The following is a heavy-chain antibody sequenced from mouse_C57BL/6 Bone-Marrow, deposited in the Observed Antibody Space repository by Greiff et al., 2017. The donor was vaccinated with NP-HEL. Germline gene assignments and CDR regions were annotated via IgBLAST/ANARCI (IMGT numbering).Heavy chain of an antibody. J-gene: IGHJ4*01. V-gene: IGHV14-4*01. CDR1: GFNIKDDY. CDR3: TTGAMDY. CDR2: IDPENGDT. Sequence: VQLQQSGAELVRRGASVKLSCTASGFNIKDDYMHWVKQRPEQGLEWIGWIDPENGDTEYASKFQGKATITADTSSNTAYLQLSSLTSEDTAVYYCTTGAMDYWGQGTSVTVSS.